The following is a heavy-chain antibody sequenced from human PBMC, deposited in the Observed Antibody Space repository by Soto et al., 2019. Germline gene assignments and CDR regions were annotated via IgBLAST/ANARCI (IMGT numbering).Heavy chain of an antibody. Sequence: PGGSLRLSCASSGFPFSSYAMSWVRQAPGKGLEWVSGVSGSGSSTYYADSVKGRFTISRDNSKNTLYLQMNSLRVEDTARYYCARTIAAAGTDYWGQGTLVTVSS. CDR3: ARTIAAAGTDY. D-gene: IGHD6-13*01. CDR2: VSGSGSST. CDR1: GFPFSSYA. V-gene: IGHV3-23*01. J-gene: IGHJ4*02.